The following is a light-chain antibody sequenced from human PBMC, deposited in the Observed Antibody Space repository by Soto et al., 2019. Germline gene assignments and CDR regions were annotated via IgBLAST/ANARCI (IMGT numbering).Light chain of an antibody. CDR1: QSVSRSY. CDR2: GAS. V-gene: IGKV3-20*01. CDR3: KHFGSSGP. J-gene: IGKJ1*01. Sequence: DIVLTQSLGTLSWSPGERATLSCRASQSVSRSYLAWYQQKPGQAPRLLIYGASSRATGIPDRFSGSGSGTDFTLTISILYLEIWAVYSCKHFGSSGPFGHGTRVNI.